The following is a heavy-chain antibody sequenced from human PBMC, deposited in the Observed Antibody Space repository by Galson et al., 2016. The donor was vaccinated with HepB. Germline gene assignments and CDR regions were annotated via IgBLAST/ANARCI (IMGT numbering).Heavy chain of an antibody. CDR3: ARQDLWSIEY. V-gene: IGHV4-34*01. CDR1: GGSFNGYY. J-gene: IGHJ4*02. Sequence: SETLSLTCDVSGGSFNGYYWSWIRQPPGKGLEWIGEIYPSGSTNYNPSLGGRVSISLDKSENHFSLMMTSVTAADTAVYYCARQDLWSIEYWGQGTLVTVSS. CDR2: IYPSGST. D-gene: IGHD2-21*01.